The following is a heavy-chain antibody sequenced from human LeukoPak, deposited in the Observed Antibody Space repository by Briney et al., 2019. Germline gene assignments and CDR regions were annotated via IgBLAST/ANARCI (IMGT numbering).Heavy chain of an antibody. J-gene: IGHJ4*02. V-gene: IGHV3-30*19. CDR3: ARVRSGAEWELLGYFDY. D-gene: IGHD1-26*01. CDR2: ISYDGSNK. CDR1: GFTFSSYA. Sequence: PGGSLRLSCAASGFTFSSYAMHWVRQAPGKGLEWVAVISYDGSNKYYADSVKGRFTISRDNSKNTLYLQMNSLRAEDTAVYYCARVRSGAEWELLGYFDYWGQGTLVTVSS.